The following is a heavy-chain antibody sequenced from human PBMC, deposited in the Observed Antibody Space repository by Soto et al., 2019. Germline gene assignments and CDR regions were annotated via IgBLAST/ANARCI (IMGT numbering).Heavy chain of an antibody. CDR3: ARDLGGAAAGAPLYSYGMDV. D-gene: IGHD6-13*01. Sequence: QVQLVQSGAEVKKPGSSVKVSCKASGGTFSSYAISWVRQAPGQGLEWMGGIIPIFGTANYAQKFQGRVTITADESTSTAYMELSSLRSEDTAVYYCARDLGGAAAGAPLYSYGMDVWGQGTTVTVSS. V-gene: IGHV1-69*01. CDR2: IIPIFGTA. CDR1: GGTFSSYA. J-gene: IGHJ6*02.